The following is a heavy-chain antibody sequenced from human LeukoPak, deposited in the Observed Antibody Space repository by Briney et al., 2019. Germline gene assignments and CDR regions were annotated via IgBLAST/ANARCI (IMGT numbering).Heavy chain of an antibody. J-gene: IGHJ4*02. CDR2: ISTTGSTI. Sequence: GGSLRLSCAASGFTFTTYNMNWVRQAPGKGLEWVSYISTTGSTIYYADSVEGRFTISRDNAKNSLYLQINSLRDEDTALYFCARGLSGTHCIDYWGQGTLVTVSS. V-gene: IGHV3-48*02. CDR3: ARGLSGTHCIDY. D-gene: IGHD1-1*01. CDR1: GFTFTTYN.